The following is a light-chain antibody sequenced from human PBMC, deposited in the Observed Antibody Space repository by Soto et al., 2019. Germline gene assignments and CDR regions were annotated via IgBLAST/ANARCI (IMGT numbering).Light chain of an antibody. CDR2: DAS. CDR3: QQYNKYSWT. CDR1: QSVSSW. V-gene: IGKV1-5*01. Sequence: DIQMTQSPSTLSASVGDRVTITCRASQSVSSWLAWYQQKPGKAPKLLIYDASNLESGVPSRFSGSGSGTEFTLTISSVQPDDFATYYCQQYNKYSWTFGQGTKVEVK. J-gene: IGKJ1*01.